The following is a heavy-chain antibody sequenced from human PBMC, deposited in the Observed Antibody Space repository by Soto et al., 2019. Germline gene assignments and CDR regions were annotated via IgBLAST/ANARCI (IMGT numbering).Heavy chain of an antibody. CDR2: IYYSGST. Sequence: SETLSLTCTVSGASISSGDYYWSLIRQHPGKGLEWIGYIYYSGSTYYNPSLKSRVSISVDTSKNQFSLKLSSVTAADTAVYYCATIYDSSGYYYGNNWFDPWGQGTLVT. CDR1: GASISSGDYY. J-gene: IGHJ5*02. CDR3: ATIYDSSGYYYGNNWFDP. V-gene: IGHV4-31*03. D-gene: IGHD3-22*01.